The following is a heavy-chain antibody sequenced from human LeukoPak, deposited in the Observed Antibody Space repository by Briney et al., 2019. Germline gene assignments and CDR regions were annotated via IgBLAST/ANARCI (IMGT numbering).Heavy chain of an antibody. D-gene: IGHD1-26*01. Sequence: ASVKVSCKASGYTFTSYGISWVRQAPGQGLEWMGWIRAYNGNTNYAQKLQGRVTMTTDTSTSTTYMELRSLRSDDTAVYYCARGPMEWELPHYFDYWGQGTLVTVSS. CDR2: IRAYNGNT. CDR1: GYTFTSYG. J-gene: IGHJ4*02. CDR3: ARGPMEWELPHYFDY. V-gene: IGHV1-18*01.